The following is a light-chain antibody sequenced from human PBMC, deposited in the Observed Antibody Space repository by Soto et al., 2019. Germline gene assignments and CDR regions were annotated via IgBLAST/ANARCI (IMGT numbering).Light chain of an antibody. Sequence: EIVLTQSPCTLSLSPGERATLSCRASQSVSSSYLAWYQQKTGQAPMLLIYGASSRATGIPDRFSGSGSGTEFTLPISRLEPADFAVYYCQQYCSTSLTFGGGTKVEIK. CDR1: QSVSSSY. J-gene: IGKJ4*01. CDR2: GAS. V-gene: IGKV3-20*01. CDR3: QQYCSTSLT.